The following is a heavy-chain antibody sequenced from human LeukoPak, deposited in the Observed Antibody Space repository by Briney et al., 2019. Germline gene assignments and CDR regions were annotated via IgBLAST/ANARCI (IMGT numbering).Heavy chain of an antibody. Sequence: SETLSLTCTVSGGSISSYYWSWIRQPPGKGLEWIGYIYYSGSTTYNPSLKSRATMSVDTSKNQFSLRLTFVTTADTAVYYCARDDFGVVGFAYWGQGTLVTVSS. CDR2: IYYSGST. J-gene: IGHJ4*02. D-gene: IGHD3-3*01. CDR1: GGSISSYY. CDR3: ARDDFGVVGFAY. V-gene: IGHV4-59*12.